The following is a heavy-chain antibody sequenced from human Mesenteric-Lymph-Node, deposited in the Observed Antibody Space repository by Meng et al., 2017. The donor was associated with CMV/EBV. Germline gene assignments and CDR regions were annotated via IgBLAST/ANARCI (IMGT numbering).Heavy chain of an antibody. V-gene: IGHV1-18*04. D-gene: IGHD6-19*01. CDR3: ARDPGYSSGWPPDY. CDR2: ISAYNGNT. J-gene: IGHJ4*02. CDR1: GYTFTSYG. Sequence: SGYTFTSYGISWVRQAPGQGLEWMGWISAYNGNTNYAQKLQGRVTMTTDTSMSTAYMELRSLRSDDTAVYYCARDPGYSSGWPPDYWGQGTLVTVSS.